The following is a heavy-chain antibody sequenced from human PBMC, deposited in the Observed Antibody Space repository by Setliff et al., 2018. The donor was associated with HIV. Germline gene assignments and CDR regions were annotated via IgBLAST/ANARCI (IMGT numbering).Heavy chain of an antibody. D-gene: IGHD3-22*01. CDR2: IYYSGST. Sequence: PSETLSLTCSVSGGSSNSRSYYWGWIRQPPGKGLEWIGTIYYSGSTYYNPSLKSRITISVDTSKNQFSLKLNSVTAADTAVYYCARGDYYDSTGYEGLDSWGRGTLVTVS. CDR3: ARGDYYDSTGYEGLDS. CDR1: GGSSNSRSYY. J-gene: IGHJ4*02. V-gene: IGHV4-39*07.